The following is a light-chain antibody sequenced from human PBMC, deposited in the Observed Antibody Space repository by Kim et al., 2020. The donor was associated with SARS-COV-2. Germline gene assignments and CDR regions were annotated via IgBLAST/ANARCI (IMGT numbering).Light chain of an antibody. CDR2: GTS. V-gene: IGKV3-20*01. J-gene: IGKJ2*01. CDR3: QQYDSSPNT. Sequence: LSPGERATLSCRAGDSVGSTNLAWYQQKPGQAPRLLIYGTSTRASGIPDRFSGGGSGTDFTLTITRLEPEDFAVYYCQQYDSSPNTFGQGTKLEI. CDR1: DSVGSTN.